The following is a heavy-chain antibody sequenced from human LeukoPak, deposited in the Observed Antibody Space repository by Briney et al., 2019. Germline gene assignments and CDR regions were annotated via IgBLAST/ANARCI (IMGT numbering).Heavy chain of an antibody. J-gene: IGHJ4*02. Sequence: ASVKVSCKASGGTFSSYAISWVRQAPGQGLEWMGGIIPIFGTANYAQKFQGRVTITADKSTSTAYMELSSLRSEGTAVYYCARVGVVPAASYFDYWGQGTLVTVSS. V-gene: IGHV1-69*06. CDR1: GGTFSSYA. CDR2: IIPIFGTA. D-gene: IGHD2-2*01. CDR3: ARVGVVPAASYFDY.